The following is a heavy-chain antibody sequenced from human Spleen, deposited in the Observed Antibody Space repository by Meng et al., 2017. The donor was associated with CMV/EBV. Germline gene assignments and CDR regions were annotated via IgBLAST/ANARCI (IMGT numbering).Heavy chain of an antibody. J-gene: IGHJ4*02. Sequence: GESLKISCGASGFTFSRYWMSWVRQAPGKGLEWVANIKQDGSEKYYVDSVKGRFTISRDNAKNSLYLQMNSLRAEDMALYYCAKDITEGSTSFGLDYWGQGTLVTVSS. V-gene: IGHV3-7*03. CDR2: IKQDGSEK. D-gene: IGHD2-2*01. CDR3: AKDITEGSTSFGLDY. CDR1: GFTFSRYW.